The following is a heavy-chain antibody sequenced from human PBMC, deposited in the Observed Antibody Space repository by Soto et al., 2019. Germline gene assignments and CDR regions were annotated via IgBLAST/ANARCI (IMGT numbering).Heavy chain of an antibody. CDR2: ISWNSGSI. J-gene: IGHJ3*02. V-gene: IGHV3-9*01. CDR3: AKDMRIWLSNAFDI. CDR1: GFTFDDYA. D-gene: IGHD2-15*01. Sequence: GGSLRLSCAASGFTFDDYAMHWVRQAPGKGLEWVSGISWNSGSIGYADSVKGRFTISRDNAKNSLYLQMNSLRAEDTALYYCAKDMRIWLSNAFDIWGQGTMVTVSS.